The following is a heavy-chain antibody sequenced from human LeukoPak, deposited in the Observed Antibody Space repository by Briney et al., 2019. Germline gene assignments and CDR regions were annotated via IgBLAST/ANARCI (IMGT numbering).Heavy chain of an antibody. D-gene: IGHD3-3*01. V-gene: IGHV4-61*02. J-gene: IGHJ4*02. Sequence: PSETLPLTCTVSGGSISSGSYYWSWIRQPAGKGLEWIGRIYTSGTTNYNPSLKSRVTISVDTSKNQFSLKLSSVTAADTAVYYCARGGFWSGYLDYWGQGTLVTVSS. CDR2: IYTSGTT. CDR1: GGSISSGSYY. CDR3: ARGGFWSGYLDY.